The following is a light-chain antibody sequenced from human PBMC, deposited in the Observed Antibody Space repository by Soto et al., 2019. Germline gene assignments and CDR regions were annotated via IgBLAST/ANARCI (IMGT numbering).Light chain of an antibody. CDR3: QQYNSYSWT. Sequence: DIQMTQSPSTLSASVGDRVTIACRASQSISSWLAWYQQKPGKAPNLLIYKASSLQSGVSSRFSGSGSGTEFTLTISSLQPADFATYYCQQYNSYSWTFGHGTKVDIK. CDR2: KAS. CDR1: QSISSW. J-gene: IGKJ1*01. V-gene: IGKV1-5*03.